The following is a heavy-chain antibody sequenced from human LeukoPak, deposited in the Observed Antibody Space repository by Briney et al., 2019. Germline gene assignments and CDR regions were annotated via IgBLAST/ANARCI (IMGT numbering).Heavy chain of an antibody. CDR3: AKDRDIVVVPAAIEGGPIDY. D-gene: IGHD2-2*01. Sequence: GGSLRLSCAASGFTFSSYAMSWVRQAPGKGLEWVSAISGSGGSTYYADSVKGLFTISRDNSKNTLYLQMNSLRSEDTAVYYCAKDRDIVVVPAAIEGGPIDYWGQGTLVTVSS. CDR1: GFTFSSYA. CDR2: ISGSGGST. V-gene: IGHV3-23*01. J-gene: IGHJ4*02.